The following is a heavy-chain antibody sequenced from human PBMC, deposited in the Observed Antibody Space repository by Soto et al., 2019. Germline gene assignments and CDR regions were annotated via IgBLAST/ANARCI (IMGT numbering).Heavy chain of an antibody. V-gene: IGHV3-30-3*01. J-gene: IGHJ5*02. Sequence: QMQLLESGGGVVQPGKALRLSCAASGFAFNSHSMHWVRPAPGKGLEWLALMTSDGSSKFYADSVKGRCTISRDNSKNARYLEMNSLRSEDTAVYYCARDRGIRYTCYELYLWGQGTLVTVSS. D-gene: IGHD3-10*01. CDR3: ARDRGIRYTCYELYL. CDR1: GFAFNSHS. CDR2: MTSDGSSK.